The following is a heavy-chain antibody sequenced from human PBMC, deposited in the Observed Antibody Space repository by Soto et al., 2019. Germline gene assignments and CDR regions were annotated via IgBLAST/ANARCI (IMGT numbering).Heavy chain of an antibody. V-gene: IGHV3-11*01. J-gene: IGHJ4*02. D-gene: IGHD1-7*01. CDR3: ARNYDWDY. CDR2: ISSSGSTI. CDR1: GFTFIDYY. Sequence: PWGSPRLSCAASGFTFIDYYISCIRQAPCKWLEWVSYISSSGSTIYYADSVKGRFTISRDNAKNSLYLQMNSLRVEDTAVYYCARNYDWDYCGQGTLVTVSS.